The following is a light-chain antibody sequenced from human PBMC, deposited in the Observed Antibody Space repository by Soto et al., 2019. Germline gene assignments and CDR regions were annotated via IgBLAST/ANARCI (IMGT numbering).Light chain of an antibody. CDR2: GAS. CDR1: QSVSSN. Sequence: EIVMTQSPATLSVSPGERTTLSFRASQSVSSNLAWYQQKPRQAPRLIIYGASTRATGIPARFSGSGSGTEFTLTISSLQSEDFAVYYCQQYNNWPPWTFGQGTKVDIK. V-gene: IGKV3-15*01. J-gene: IGKJ1*01. CDR3: QQYNNWPPWT.